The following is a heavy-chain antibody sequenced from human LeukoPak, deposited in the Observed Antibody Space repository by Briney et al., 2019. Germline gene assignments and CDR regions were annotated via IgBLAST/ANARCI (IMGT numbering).Heavy chain of an antibody. CDR1: GFTFSSYG. D-gene: IGHD5-18*01. V-gene: IGHV3-30*12. Sequence: GGSLRLSCAASGFTFSSYGMHWVRQAPGKGLEWVAVISYDGSNKYYADSVKGRFTISRDNSKDTLSLQMNSLRAEDTAVYYRAKDIAQGYTFGSIEQDYWGQGTLVTVSS. J-gene: IGHJ4*02. CDR2: ISYDGSNK. CDR3: AKDIAQGYTFGSIEQDY.